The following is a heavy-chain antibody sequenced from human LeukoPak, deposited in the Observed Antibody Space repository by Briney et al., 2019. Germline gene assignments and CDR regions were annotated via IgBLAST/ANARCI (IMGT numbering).Heavy chain of an antibody. D-gene: IGHD2-15*01. CDR2: MNPNSGNT. CDR1: GYTFTGYY. V-gene: IGHV1-8*02. Sequence: ASVKVSCKASGYTFTGYYLHWMRQATGQGLEWMGWMNPNSGNTGYAQKFQGRVTMTRNTSISTAYMELSSLRSEDTAVYYCARAGGYCGRISCPYYFDYWGQGSLVAVSS. CDR3: ARAGGYCGRISCPYYFDY. J-gene: IGHJ4*02.